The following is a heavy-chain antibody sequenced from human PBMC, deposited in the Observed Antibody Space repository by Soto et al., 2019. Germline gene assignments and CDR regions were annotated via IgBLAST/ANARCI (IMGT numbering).Heavy chain of an antibody. CDR2: IYWDDDK. V-gene: IGHV2-5*02. CDR1: GFSLSTSGVG. Sequence: QITLKESGPTLVKPTQTLTLTCTFSGFSLSTSGVGVGWIRQPPGKALEWLALIYWDDDKRYSPSLRSRLTITKDTSKNQVVLTMTNMEPVDTATYYCAHRTIQVYGMDVWGQGPTVTVSS. CDR3: AHRTIQVYGMDV. J-gene: IGHJ6*02. D-gene: IGHD5-18*01.